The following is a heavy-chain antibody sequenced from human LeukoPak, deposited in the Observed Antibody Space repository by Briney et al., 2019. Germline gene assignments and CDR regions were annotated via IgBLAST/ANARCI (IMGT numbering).Heavy chain of an antibody. V-gene: IGHV3-21*01. Sequence: GGSLRLSCAASGFTFSSYAMDWVRQAPGKGLEWVSSISSSGSYIYYADSVKGRFTISRDNANKSLYLQLNSLRAEDTAVYFCAREPIYGLNFDYWGQGTLVTVSS. CDR3: AREPIYGLNFDY. CDR1: GFTFSSYA. D-gene: IGHD2/OR15-2a*01. CDR2: ISSSGSYI. J-gene: IGHJ4*02.